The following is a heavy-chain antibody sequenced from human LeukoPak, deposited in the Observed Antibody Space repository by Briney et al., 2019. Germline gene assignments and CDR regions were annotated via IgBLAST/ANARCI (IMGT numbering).Heavy chain of an antibody. J-gene: IGHJ3*02. CDR2: IKPDGSDK. CDR1: GFTFSNAW. V-gene: IGHV3-7*01. CDR3: ARTLDTRLVRAFDI. D-gene: IGHD3-16*01. Sequence: PGGSLRLSCAASGFTFSNAWMSWVRQAPGKGLEWVANIKPDGSDKYYVDSVKGRFTISRDNAKASVYLQMNSLTGADMAVYYCARTLDTRLVRAFDIWGQGTTVTVSS.